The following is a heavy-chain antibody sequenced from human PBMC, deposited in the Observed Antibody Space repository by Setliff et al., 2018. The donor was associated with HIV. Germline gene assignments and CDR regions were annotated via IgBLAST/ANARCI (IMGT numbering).Heavy chain of an antibody. Sequence: SETLSLTCAVSGYSIRSGYYWGWIRQSPGKGLEWIGIIFPGGATNYNPSLTSRVTISVDTSKNHLFLKLTSVTTADTAVYFCAKSSPSIGYITDCWGQGAPVTVSS. CDR3: AKSSPSIGYITDC. D-gene: IGHD5-12*01. J-gene: IGHJ4*02. CDR2: IFPGGAT. V-gene: IGHV4-38-2*01. CDR1: GYSIRSGYY.